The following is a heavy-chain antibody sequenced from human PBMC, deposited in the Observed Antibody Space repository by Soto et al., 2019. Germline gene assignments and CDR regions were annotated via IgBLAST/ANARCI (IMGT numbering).Heavy chain of an antibody. V-gene: IGHV3-23*01. CDR3: AKRRAFCSGCGCQY. CDR1: GCTCINYG. Sequence: LPCGAAGCTCINYGRRWVRQDPGKGLEWVSGISGSGGITYYADSVKGRFTISRDNSKNTLYLQMNSLRAEDTALYYCAKRRAFCSGCGCQYWGQRSRVTVSS. J-gene: IGHJ1*01. D-gene: IGHD3-3*01. CDR2: ISGSGGIT.